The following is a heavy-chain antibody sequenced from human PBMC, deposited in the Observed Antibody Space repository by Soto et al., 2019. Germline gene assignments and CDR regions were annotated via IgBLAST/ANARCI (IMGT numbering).Heavy chain of an antibody. Sequence: SVKVSCKASGGTFSSYAISWVRQAPGQGLEWMGGIIPIFGTANYAQKFQGRVTITADESTSTAYMELSSLRSEDTAVYYCARDLSLLYYYGSGSPGMGWFDPWGQGTLVTVSS. V-gene: IGHV1-69*13. CDR3: ARDLSLLYYYGSGSPGMGWFDP. J-gene: IGHJ5*02. D-gene: IGHD3-10*01. CDR2: IIPIFGTA. CDR1: GGTFSSYA.